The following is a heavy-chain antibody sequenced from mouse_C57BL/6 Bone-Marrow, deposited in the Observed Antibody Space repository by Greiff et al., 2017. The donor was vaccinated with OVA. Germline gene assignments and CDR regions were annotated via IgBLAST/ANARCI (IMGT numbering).Heavy chain of an antibody. Sequence: EVKLQESGPELVKPGASVKISCKASGYSFTGYYMHWVKQSSEKSLEWIGEINPSTGGTSYNQKFKGKATLTGDKSSSTAYMQLKSLTSEDSAVYYCAREGYYDYDVEAMDYWGQGTSVTVSS. D-gene: IGHD2-4*01. CDR3: AREGYYDYDVEAMDY. CDR2: INPSTGGT. V-gene: IGHV1-43*01. J-gene: IGHJ4*01. CDR1: GYSFTGYY.